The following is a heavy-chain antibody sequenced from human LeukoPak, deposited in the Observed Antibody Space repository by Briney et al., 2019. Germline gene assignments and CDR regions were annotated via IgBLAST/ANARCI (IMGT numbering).Heavy chain of an antibody. D-gene: IGHD6-13*01. CDR1: GYTFTGYY. CDR2: INPNSGGT. Sequence: GASVKVSCKASGYTFTGYYMHWVRQAPGQGLEWMGWINPNSGGTNYAQKFQGWVTMTRDTSISTAYMELSRLRSDDTAVYYCAREQQLSDHYGMDVWGKGTTVTVSS. V-gene: IGHV1-2*04. J-gene: IGHJ6*04. CDR3: AREQQLSDHYGMDV.